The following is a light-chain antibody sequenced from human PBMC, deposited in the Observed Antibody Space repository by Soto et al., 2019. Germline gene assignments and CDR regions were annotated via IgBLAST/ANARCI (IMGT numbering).Light chain of an antibody. Sequence: DIQMTQSPSSLPVSVGDRVTISCQASQDIRKYLNWYQQKPGKAPILLIYDASRLQTGVPSRFSGSGSGTEFTFTISSLQAEDIATYYCQQYDNVLYSFGPGTKLEIK. CDR3: QQYDNVLYS. CDR2: DAS. V-gene: IGKV1-33*01. CDR1: QDIRKY. J-gene: IGKJ2*01.